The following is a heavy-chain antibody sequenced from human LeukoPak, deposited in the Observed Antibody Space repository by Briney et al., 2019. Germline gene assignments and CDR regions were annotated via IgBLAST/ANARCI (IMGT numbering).Heavy chain of an antibody. CDR2: IYYSGST. Sequence: SQTLSLTCTVSGGSISSGGYYWSWIRQHPGKGLEWIGYIYYSGSTYYNPSLKSRVTISVDTSKNQFSLKLSSVTAADTAVYYCARGRDDYSDFDYWGQGTLVTVSS. V-gene: IGHV4-31*03. CDR1: GGSISSGGYY. J-gene: IGHJ4*02. D-gene: IGHD4-11*01. CDR3: ARGRDDYSDFDY.